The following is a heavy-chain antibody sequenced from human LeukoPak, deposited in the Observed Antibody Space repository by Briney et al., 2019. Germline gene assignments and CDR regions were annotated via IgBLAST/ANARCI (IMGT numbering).Heavy chain of an antibody. CDR3: ARDQGGGWYFDY. D-gene: IGHD2-15*01. CDR2: ISAYNGNT. J-gene: IGHJ4*02. V-gene: IGHV1-18*01. CDR1: GYTFTSYG. Sequence: ASVKVSCKASGYTFTSYGISWVRQAPGQELEWMGWISAYNGNTNYAQKLQGRVTMTTDTSTSTAYMELRSLRSDDTVVYYCARDQGGGWYFDYWGQGTLVTVSS.